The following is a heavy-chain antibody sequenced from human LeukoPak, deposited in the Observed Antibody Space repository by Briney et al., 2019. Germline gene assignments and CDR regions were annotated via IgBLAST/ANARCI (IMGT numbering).Heavy chain of an antibody. Sequence: PSQTLSLTCTVSGGSISSGSYYWSWIRQPAGKGLEWIGRIYTSGSTNYNPSLKSRVTISVDTSKNQLSLKLSSVTAADTAVYYCARGFGYSYDLDYWGQGTLVTVSS. CDR1: GGSISSGSYY. D-gene: IGHD5-18*01. CDR2: IYTSGST. J-gene: IGHJ4*02. CDR3: ARGFGYSYDLDY. V-gene: IGHV4-61*02.